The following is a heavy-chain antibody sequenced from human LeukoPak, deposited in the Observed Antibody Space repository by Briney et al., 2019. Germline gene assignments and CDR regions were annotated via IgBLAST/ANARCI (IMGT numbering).Heavy chain of an antibody. Sequence: GGSLRLSCAASGFTFSSYGMHWVRQAPGKGLEWVAVIWYDGSNKYYADSVKGRFTISRDNSKNTLYLQMNSLRAEDTAVYYCARGGAGSGWSNWFDPWGQGTLVTVSS. D-gene: IGHD6-19*01. CDR3: ARGGAGSGWSNWFDP. CDR1: GFTFSSYG. CDR2: IWYDGSNK. J-gene: IGHJ5*02. V-gene: IGHV3-33*01.